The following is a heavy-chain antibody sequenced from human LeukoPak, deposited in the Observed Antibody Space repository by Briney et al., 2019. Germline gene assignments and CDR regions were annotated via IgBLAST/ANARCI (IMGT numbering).Heavy chain of an antibody. V-gene: IGHV3-23*01. D-gene: IGHD1-7*01. Sequence: GGSLRLSCAASGFPFSNYGMNWVRQAPGKALEWVSAISGSGGSTYYADSVTGRFTISRDNSKNTLYLQMNSLRVEDTSIYYCAKDTNEYRNFDPWGQGTLVTVSS. CDR1: GFPFSNYG. CDR3: AKDTNEYRNFDP. CDR2: ISGSGGST. J-gene: IGHJ5*02.